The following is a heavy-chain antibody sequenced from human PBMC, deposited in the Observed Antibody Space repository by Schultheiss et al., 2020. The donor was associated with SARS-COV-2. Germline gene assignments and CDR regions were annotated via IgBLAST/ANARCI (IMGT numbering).Heavy chain of an antibody. Sequence: GESLKISCAASGFTFSSYAMHWVRQAPGKGLEWVSYISSSGSTIYYADSVKGRFTISRDNAKNSLYLQMNSLRAEDTAVYYCAREYSSGFHDYWGQGTLVTVSS. CDR3: AREYSSGFHDY. J-gene: IGHJ4*02. D-gene: IGHD3-22*01. CDR1: GFTFSSYA. CDR2: ISSSGSTI. V-gene: IGHV3-48*03.